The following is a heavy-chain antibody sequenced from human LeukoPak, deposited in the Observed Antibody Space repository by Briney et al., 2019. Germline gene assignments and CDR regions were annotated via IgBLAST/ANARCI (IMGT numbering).Heavy chain of an antibody. CDR3: SRVDY. V-gene: IGHV3-48*02. CDR1: GFTFSGYS. J-gene: IGHJ4*02. Sequence: GGSLRLSCAVSGFTFSGYSMNWVRQAPGKGLEWVSYISSSSNTIYYADSVKGRFTISRDNAKNSLCLQMNRLRDEDTAVYYCSRVDYWGQGTLVTVSS. CDR2: ISSSSNTI.